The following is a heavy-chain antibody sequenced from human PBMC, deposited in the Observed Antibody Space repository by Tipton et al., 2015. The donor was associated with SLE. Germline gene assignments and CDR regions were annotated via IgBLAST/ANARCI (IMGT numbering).Heavy chain of an antibody. J-gene: IGHJ3*02. D-gene: IGHD3-22*01. V-gene: IGHV4-61*02. CDR3: ARKGYSLGNAFDI. CDR1: GDSISSGYYY. CDR2: IHISGST. Sequence: TLSLTCTVSGDSISSGYYYWNWIRQPAGKGLEWIGRIHISGSTNYNPSLKSRVTISVDTSKNQFSLKLSSVTAADTAAYFCARKGYSLGNAFDIWGPGTAVTISS.